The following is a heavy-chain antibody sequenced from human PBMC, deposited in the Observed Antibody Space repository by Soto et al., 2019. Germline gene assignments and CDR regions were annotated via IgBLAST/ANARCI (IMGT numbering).Heavy chain of an antibody. V-gene: IGHV3-73*02. CDR3: TNGGPLLNPFDY. D-gene: IGHD1-26*01. Sequence: EVQLVESGGGLVQPGGSLKLSCAASGFTFSGSAMHWVRQASGKGLEYIGRIRSKANNYATVYAASVKGRFIISRDDTKSTTYLHMNSLITDDTAVYYCTNGGPLLNPFDYWGQGILVTVSS. CDR1: GFTFSGSA. CDR2: IRSKANNYAT. J-gene: IGHJ4*02.